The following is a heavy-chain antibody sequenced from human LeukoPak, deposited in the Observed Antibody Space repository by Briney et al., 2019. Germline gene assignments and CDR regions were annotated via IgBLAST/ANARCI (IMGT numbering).Heavy chain of an antibody. CDR2: IYYSGST. Sequence: SETLSLTCTVSGVSISSSTYYWGWIRQPPGKGLEWIGSIYYSGSTYYNPSLKSRVTISLDTSENQFSLKLSSVTAADTAVYYCASSEATTTPPPYGMGVWGQGTTVTVSS. V-gene: IGHV4-39*07. J-gene: IGHJ6*02. D-gene: IGHD5-12*01. CDR3: ASSEATTTPPPYGMGV. CDR1: GVSISSSTYY.